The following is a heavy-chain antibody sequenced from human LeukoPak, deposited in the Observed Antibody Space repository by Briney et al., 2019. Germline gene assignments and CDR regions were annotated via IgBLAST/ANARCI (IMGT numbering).Heavy chain of an antibody. Sequence: PSETLSLTCTVSGGSISSYYWSWIRQPPGKGLAWIGYIYYSGSTNYNPSLKSRVTISVDTSKNQFSLKLSSVTAADTAVYYCARVVSEVWFGELYYYYMDVWGKGTTVTISS. J-gene: IGHJ6*03. CDR2: IYYSGST. D-gene: IGHD3-10*01. V-gene: IGHV4-59*01. CDR3: ARVVSEVWFGELYYYYMDV. CDR1: GGSISSYY.